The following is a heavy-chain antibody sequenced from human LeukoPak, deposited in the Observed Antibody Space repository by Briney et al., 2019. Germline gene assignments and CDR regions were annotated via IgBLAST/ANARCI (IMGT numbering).Heavy chain of an antibody. V-gene: IGHV3-23*01. D-gene: IGHD2-21*01. CDR1: GFTVSSNY. CDR3: AKDRLAFDI. CDR2: ISGSGGST. J-gene: IGHJ3*02. Sequence: GGSLRLSCAASGFTVSSNYMSWVRQAPGKGLEWVSAISGSGGSTYYADSVKGRFTISRDNSKNTLYLQMNSLRAEDTAVYYCAKDRLAFDIWGQGTMVTVSS.